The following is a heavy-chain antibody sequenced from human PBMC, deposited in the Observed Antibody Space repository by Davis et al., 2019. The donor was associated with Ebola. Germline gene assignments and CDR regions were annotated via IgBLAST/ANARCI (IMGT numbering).Heavy chain of an antibody. CDR2: IYYSGST. CDR3: ARLGSGSFRD. D-gene: IGHD1-26*01. V-gene: IGHV4-59*08. Sequence: MPSETLSLTCTVSSGSISSYYWSWIRQPPGKELEWIGYIYYSGSTNYNPSLKSRVTISVDTSKNQFSLKLSSVTAADTAVYYRARLGSGSFRDWGQGTLVTVSS. J-gene: IGHJ4*02. CDR1: SGSISSYY.